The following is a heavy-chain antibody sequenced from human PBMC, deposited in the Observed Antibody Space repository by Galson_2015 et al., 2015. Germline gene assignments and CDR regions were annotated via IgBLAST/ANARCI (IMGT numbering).Heavy chain of an antibody. D-gene: IGHD6-19*01. V-gene: IGHV3-53*01. J-gene: IGHJ4*02. CDR1: GFSVSKNY. CDR2: INYDGTT. Sequence: SLRLSCAVSGFSVSKNYMSWVRQAPGKGLEWVSTINYDGTTIYADSVTGRFNISRDDSRNTVFLQMNSLRGEDTAVYYCASPVISVSGAISDYWGQGTLVIVSS. CDR3: ASPVISVSGAISDY.